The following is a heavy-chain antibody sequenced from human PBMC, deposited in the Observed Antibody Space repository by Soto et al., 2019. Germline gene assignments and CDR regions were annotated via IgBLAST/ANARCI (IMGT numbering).Heavy chain of an antibody. CDR1: GGSITSDYSC. V-gene: IGHV4-30-4*01. CDR2: IFASGTT. J-gene: IGHJ4*02. D-gene: IGHD7-27*01. CDR3: ARGPSGDKVHY. Sequence: QVQLQESGPGLVKPSQTLSLTCTVSGGSITSDYSCWSWIRQPPGEGLEWIGHIFASGTTYNNPSLSRLVAISLDTSKNHFSLTLSSVTAADTAVYYCARGPSGDKVHYWGQGALVTVSS.